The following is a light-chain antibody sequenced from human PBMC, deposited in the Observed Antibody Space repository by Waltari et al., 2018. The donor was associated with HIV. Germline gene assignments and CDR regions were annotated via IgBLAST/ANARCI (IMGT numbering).Light chain of an antibody. CDR3: CSYAGTYTYV. V-gene: IGLV2-11*01. Sequence: QSALTQPRSLSGSPGQSVTIPCTGPSSDVGDYNPLPWYQQHPGKAPKLMIYDVSKWPSGVPDRFSGSKSGNTASLTISGLQAEDEADYYCCSYAGTYTYVFGTGTKVTVL. J-gene: IGLJ1*01. CDR1: SSDVGDYNP. CDR2: DVS.